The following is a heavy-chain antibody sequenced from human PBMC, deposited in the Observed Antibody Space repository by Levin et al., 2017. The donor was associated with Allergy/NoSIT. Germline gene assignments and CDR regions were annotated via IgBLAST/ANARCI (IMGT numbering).Heavy chain of an antibody. CDR3: AKLDDYGSGTIDP. V-gene: IGHV3-23*01. CDR1: GFTFSNYA. Sequence: LSLTCAASGFTFSNYAMSWVRQAPGKGLEWVSAISGSGGSTYYADSVKGRFTISRDNSKNTLYLQMNSLRAEDTAVYYCAKLDDYGSGTIDPWGQGTLVTVSS. D-gene: IGHD3-10*01. J-gene: IGHJ5*02. CDR2: ISGSGGST.